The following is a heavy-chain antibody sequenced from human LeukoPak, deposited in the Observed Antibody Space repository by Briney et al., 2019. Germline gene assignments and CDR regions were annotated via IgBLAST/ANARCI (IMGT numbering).Heavy chain of an antibody. CDR2: INHSGST. D-gene: IGHD3-10*01. Sequence: SETLSLTCAVYGGSFSGYYWSWIRQPPGKGLEWIGEINHSGSTNYNPSLKSRVTTSVDTSKNRFSLKLSSVTAADTAVYYCARGKPARGSGRSSFDYWGQGTLVTVSS. V-gene: IGHV4-34*01. CDR1: GGSFSGYY. J-gene: IGHJ4*02. CDR3: ARGKPARGSGRSSFDY.